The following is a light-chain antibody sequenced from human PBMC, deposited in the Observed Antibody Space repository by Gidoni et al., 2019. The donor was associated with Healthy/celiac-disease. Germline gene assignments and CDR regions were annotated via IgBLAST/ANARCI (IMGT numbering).Light chain of an antibody. V-gene: IGKV1-5*03. CDR1: QNIRSW. CDR2: KAS. J-gene: IGKJ1*01. Sequence: DIQMTPAPSTLSAAVGDRVTITCRASQNIRSWLAWYQQKPGKAPKLLIYKASSLASGVPSRFSGSGSGTEFTLTISSLQPDDFATYYCQQHNSYSQTFGQGTQVEIK. CDR3: QQHNSYSQT.